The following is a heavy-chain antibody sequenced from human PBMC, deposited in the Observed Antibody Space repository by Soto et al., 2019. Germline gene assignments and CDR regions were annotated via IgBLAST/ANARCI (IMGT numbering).Heavy chain of an antibody. CDR2: VLPLYNKA. J-gene: IGHJ5*02. CDR1: GYNFELYS. Sequence: VQLTQSEAQLKQPGSSRKVPCQTSGYNFELYSLIWVRQGPGLRPEWLGGVLPLYNKAIYPPQFQGRVTINADSSTKTVSLKMTSLRSDDSAIYFCERDQGGSLLSTWFDIWGQGTPVTVS. V-gene: IGHV1-69*14. CDR3: ERDQGGSLLSTWFDI. D-gene: IGHD1-26*01.